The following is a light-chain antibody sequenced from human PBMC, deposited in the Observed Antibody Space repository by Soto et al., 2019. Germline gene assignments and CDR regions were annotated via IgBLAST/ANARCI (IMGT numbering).Light chain of an antibody. CDR3: QQYGSSIT. Sequence: EIVLTQSPGTLSLSPGERATFSCRASQSVSSNYLAWYQQKPGQAPRLLIYGAFKRATGIPDRFSGSGSGTDFTLAISRLEPEDFAVYYCQQYGSSITFGQGTRLEI. J-gene: IGKJ5*01. CDR1: QSVSSNY. V-gene: IGKV3-20*01. CDR2: GAF.